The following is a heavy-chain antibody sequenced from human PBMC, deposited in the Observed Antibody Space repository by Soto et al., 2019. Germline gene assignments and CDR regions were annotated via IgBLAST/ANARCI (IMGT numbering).Heavy chain of an antibody. CDR1: GFTFGSYA. CDR2: ISGSGGST. V-gene: IGHV3-23*01. D-gene: IGHD1-26*01. Sequence: GGSLRLSCAASGFTFGSYAMSWVRQAPGKGLEWVSAISGSGGSTYYADSVKGRFAISRDNSKNTLYLQMNSLRAEDTAVYYCXKDPPLKWESRSVAFDIWGQGTMVTVSS. J-gene: IGHJ3*02. CDR3: XKDPPLKWESRSVAFDI.